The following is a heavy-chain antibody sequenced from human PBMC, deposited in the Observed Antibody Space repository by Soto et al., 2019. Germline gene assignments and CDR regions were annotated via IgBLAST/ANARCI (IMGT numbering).Heavy chain of an antibody. CDR2: IRSKAYGGTT. V-gene: IGHV3-49*04. D-gene: IGHD1-20*01. Sequence: GGSLRLSCTASGFTFGGYAMSWVRQAPGKGLEWVGFIRSKAYGGTTEYAADVKGRFTISRDDSKSKAYLQMTSLKSEDTAVYYCTSGLGGYDSDAFDIWGQGKMVTVSS. CDR3: TSGLGGYDSDAFDI. J-gene: IGHJ3*02. CDR1: GFTFGGYA.